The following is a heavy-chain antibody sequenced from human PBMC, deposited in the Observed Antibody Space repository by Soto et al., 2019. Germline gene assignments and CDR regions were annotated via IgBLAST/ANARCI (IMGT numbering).Heavy chain of an antibody. CDR1: GYSFAGYW. J-gene: IGHJ4*02. V-gene: IGHV5-10-1*01. Sequence: GESLKISCKGSGYSFAGYWITWVRQKPGKGLEWMGRIDPSDSQTYYSPSFRGHVTISVTKSTTTVFLQWSSLRASDTAMYYCARQIYDSDTGPNFQYYFDSWGQGTPVTVSS. CDR3: ARQIYDSDTGPNFQYYFDS. CDR2: IDPSDSQT. D-gene: IGHD3-22*01.